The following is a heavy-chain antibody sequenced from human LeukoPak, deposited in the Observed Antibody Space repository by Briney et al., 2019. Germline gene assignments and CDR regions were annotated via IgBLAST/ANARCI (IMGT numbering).Heavy chain of an antibody. CDR3: AKDLDY. CDR2: ISWNSGSI. CDR1: GFTFDDYA. V-gene: IGHV3-9*01. J-gene: IGHJ4*02. Sequence: GRSLRLSCAASGFTFDDYAMHWVRQAPGKGLEWVSGISWNSGSIGYADSVKGRFTISRDNSKNTLYLQMNSLRAGDTAVYYCAKDLDYWGQGTLVTVSS.